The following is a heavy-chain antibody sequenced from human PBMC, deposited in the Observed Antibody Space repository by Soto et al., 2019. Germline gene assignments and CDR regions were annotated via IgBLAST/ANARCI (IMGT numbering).Heavy chain of an antibody. J-gene: IGHJ4*02. Sequence: GGSRRLSCAASGFTFSSYGMHWVRQAPGKGLEWVAVISYDGSNKYYADSVKGRFTISRDNSKNTLYLQMNSLRAEDTAVYYCAKGSQNVLLRNWGQGTLVTVS. D-gene: IGHD3-10*01. CDR3: AKGSQNVLLRN. CDR1: GFTFSSYG. CDR2: ISYDGSNK. V-gene: IGHV3-30*18.